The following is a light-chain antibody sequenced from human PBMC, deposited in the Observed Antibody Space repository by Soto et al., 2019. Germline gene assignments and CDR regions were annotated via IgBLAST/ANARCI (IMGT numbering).Light chain of an antibody. J-gene: IGKJ4*01. V-gene: IGKV3-15*01. Sequence: EVVMTQSPATLSVSPGERVTLSCTASQSVSGNLAWYQQKPGQAPRLLIHGASTRATDIPARFSGSGSGIEFTLTITSLQSEDFAVYYCQQYHNWPPGLTFGGGTRVEIK. CDR1: QSVSGN. CDR3: QQYHNWPPGLT. CDR2: GAS.